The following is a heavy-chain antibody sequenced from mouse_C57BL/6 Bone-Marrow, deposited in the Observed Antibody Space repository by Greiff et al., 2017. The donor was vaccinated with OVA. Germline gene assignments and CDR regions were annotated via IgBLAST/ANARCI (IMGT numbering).Heavy chain of an antibody. J-gene: IGHJ4*01. V-gene: IGHV1-43*01. CDR1: GYSFTGYY. CDR2: INPSTGGT. Sequence: EVQLVESGPELVKPGASVKISCKASGYSFTGYYMHWVKQSSEKSLEWIGEINPSTGGTSYNQKFKGKATLTVDKSSSTAYMQLKSLTSEDSAVYYCARLGWALGYWGQGTSVTVSS. CDR3: ARLGWALGY. D-gene: IGHD3-2*02.